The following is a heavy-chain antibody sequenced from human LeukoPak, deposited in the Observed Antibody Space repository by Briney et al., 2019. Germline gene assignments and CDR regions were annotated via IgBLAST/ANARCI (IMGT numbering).Heavy chain of an antibody. CDR3: TRGAGWLIDY. V-gene: IGHV4-59*01. J-gene: IGHJ4*02. Sequence: SETLSLTCTVSGGSISSYYWGWIRQPPGEGLEWIGYFYNSGRSTYNPSLKSRVTISADTSKNHFSLKLNSVTTADTAVYYCTRGAGWLIDYWGQGILVTVSS. CDR2: FYNSGRS. D-gene: IGHD3-16*01. CDR1: GGSISSYY.